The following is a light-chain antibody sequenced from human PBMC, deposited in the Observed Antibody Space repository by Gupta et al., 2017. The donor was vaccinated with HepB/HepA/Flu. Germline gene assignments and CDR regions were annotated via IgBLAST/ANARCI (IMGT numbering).Light chain of an antibody. CDR1: SSDVGGSNY. Sequence: QSALTQPASVSGSPGQSITISCTGTSSDVGGSNYVSWHQQHPGKAPKLMIYDVSNRPSGVSNRFSGSKSGNTASLTISGLQAEDEADYYCSSYTISNTWVFGGGTKVTVL. J-gene: IGLJ3*02. CDR3: SSYTISNTWV. CDR2: DVS. V-gene: IGLV2-14*01.